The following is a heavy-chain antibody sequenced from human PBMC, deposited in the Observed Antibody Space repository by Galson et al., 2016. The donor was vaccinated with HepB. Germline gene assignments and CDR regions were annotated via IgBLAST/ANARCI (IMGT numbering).Heavy chain of an antibody. CDR1: GFTFSSYT. CDR3: AREPVRLDDLLTGPPKNPDY. CDR2: ISSSGTTI. Sequence: SLRLSCAASGFTFSSYTMNWVRQAPGKGLEWVSYISSSGTTIYYADSVKGRFTISRDNAKNSLYRQMNSLRAEDTAVYYCAREPVRLDDLLTGPPKNPDYWGQGTLVTVSS. D-gene: IGHD3-9*01. J-gene: IGHJ4*02. V-gene: IGHV3-48*03.